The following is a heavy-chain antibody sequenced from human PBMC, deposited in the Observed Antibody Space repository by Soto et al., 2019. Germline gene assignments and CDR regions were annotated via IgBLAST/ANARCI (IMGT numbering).Heavy chain of an antibody. Sequence: EVQLVESGGGLVQPGGSLRLSCAASGFTFSSYAMHWVRQAPGKGLEYVSAISSNGGSTYYANSVKGRFTISRDNYXTXXYLQMGSRRAEDMAVCYCARDYSGCRNYYYYGMDVWGQGTTVTVSS. J-gene: IGHJ6*02. D-gene: IGHD1-26*01. CDR3: ARDYSGCRNYYYYGMDV. V-gene: IGHV3-64*01. CDR1: GFTFSSYA. CDR2: ISSNGGST.